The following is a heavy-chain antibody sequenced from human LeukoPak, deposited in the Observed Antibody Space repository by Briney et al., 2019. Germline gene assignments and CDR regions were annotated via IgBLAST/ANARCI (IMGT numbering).Heavy chain of an antibody. D-gene: IGHD3-22*01. CDR3: AILGGYYYDSSGYYPDY. V-gene: IGHV3-66*02. CDR1: GFTVSSNY. Sequence: GGSLSLSCAASGFTVSSNYMSWVRQAPGKGLEWVSVIYSGGSTYYADSVQGRFTISRDNSKNTLYLQMNSLRAEDTAVYYCAILGGYYYDSSGYYPDYWGQGTLVTVSS. J-gene: IGHJ4*02. CDR2: IYSGGST.